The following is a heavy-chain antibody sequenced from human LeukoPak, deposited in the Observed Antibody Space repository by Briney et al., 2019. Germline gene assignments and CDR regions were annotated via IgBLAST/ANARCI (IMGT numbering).Heavy chain of an antibody. CDR1: GFTFSNYW. Sequence: PGGSLRLSCAASGFTFSNYWMHRVRQVPGKGLVWVSRIASDGSVTNYADSVKGRFTISRDNAKNSLYLQMNGLRAEDTAVYYCARDRGDSIVGADFDSWGQGTLVTVSS. D-gene: IGHD1-26*01. CDR3: ARDRGDSIVGADFDS. J-gene: IGHJ4*02. CDR2: IASDGSVT. V-gene: IGHV3-74*01.